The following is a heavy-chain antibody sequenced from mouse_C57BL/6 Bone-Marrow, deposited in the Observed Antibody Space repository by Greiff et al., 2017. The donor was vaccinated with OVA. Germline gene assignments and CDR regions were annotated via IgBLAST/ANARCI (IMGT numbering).Heavy chain of an antibody. Sequence: DVKLQESGPGLVKPSQSLSLTCSVTGYSITSGYYWNWIRQFPGNKLEWMGYISYDGSNNYNPSLKNRISITRDTSKNQFFLKLNSVTTEDTATYYCARAYGNSDYWGQGTTLTVSS. CDR1: GYSITSGYY. CDR2: ISYDGSN. J-gene: IGHJ2*01. D-gene: IGHD2-1*01. V-gene: IGHV3-6*01. CDR3: ARAYGNSDY.